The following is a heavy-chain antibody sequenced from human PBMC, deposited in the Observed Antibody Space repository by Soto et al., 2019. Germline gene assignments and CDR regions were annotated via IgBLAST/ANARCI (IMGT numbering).Heavy chain of an antibody. V-gene: IGHV1-18*01. Sequence: GASVKVSCKASGYTFTSYGISWVRQAPGQGLEWMGWISAYNGNTNYAQKLQGRVTMTTDTSTSTAYMELRSLRSDDTAVYYCARDLFLWFRELLPRTSCDYWGQGTLVTVSS. CDR2: ISAYNGNT. CDR3: ARDLFLWFRELLPRTSCDY. CDR1: GYTFTSYG. J-gene: IGHJ4*02. D-gene: IGHD3-10*01.